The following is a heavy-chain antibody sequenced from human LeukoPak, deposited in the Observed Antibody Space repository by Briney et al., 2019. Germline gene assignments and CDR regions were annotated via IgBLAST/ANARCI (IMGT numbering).Heavy chain of an antibody. CDR1: GASINSGYYF. Sequence: TLSLTCSVSGASINSGYYFWSWIRHPAGKGLEWIGRIDAGGSTSYNPSLKSRVNILVDTSKNQFSLNLISVTAADTAVYYCARDRGTTGSYPRWFWFDPWGQGTLVTVSS. V-gene: IGHV4-61*02. CDR2: IDAGGST. J-gene: IGHJ5*02. D-gene: IGHD3-16*02. CDR3: ARDRGTTGSYPRWFWFDP.